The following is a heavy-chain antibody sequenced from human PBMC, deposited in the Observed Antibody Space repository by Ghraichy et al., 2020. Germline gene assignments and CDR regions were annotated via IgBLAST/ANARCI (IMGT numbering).Heavy chain of an antibody. Sequence: SQTLSLTCAVYGGSFSGYYWSWIRQPPGKGLEWIGEINHSGSTNYNPSLKSRVTISVDTSKNQFSLKLSSVTAADTAVYYCAREWPGAPKEYGMDVWGQGTTVTVSS. CDR2: INHSGST. CDR1: GGSFSGYY. J-gene: IGHJ6*02. D-gene: IGHD5-12*01. V-gene: IGHV4-34*01. CDR3: AREWPGAPKEYGMDV.